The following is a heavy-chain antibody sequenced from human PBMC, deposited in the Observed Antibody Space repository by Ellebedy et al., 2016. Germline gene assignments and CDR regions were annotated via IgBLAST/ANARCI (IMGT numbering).Heavy chain of an antibody. CDR2: ISGDGDII. CDR3: YYGHYSGY. D-gene: IGHD4-17*01. J-gene: IGHJ4*02. V-gene: IGHV3-23*01. CDR1: GFTFRNFF. Sequence: GESLKISXVASGFTFRNFFMSWVRQAPGGGLEWISTISGDGDIIFSADPVKGRFTISRDNSRYTLYLQMDSLRAADTAVYYCYYGHYSGYWGQGTLVTVSS.